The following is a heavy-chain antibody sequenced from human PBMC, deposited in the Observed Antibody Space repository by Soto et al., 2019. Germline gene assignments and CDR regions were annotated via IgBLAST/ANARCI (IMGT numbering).Heavy chain of an antibody. D-gene: IGHD2-15*01. V-gene: IGHV4-39*01. CDR3: SGSNCHFDH. CDR1: GGSIRNSVYY. J-gene: IGHJ4*02. CDR2: IYYSGST. Sequence: PSETLSLTCTVSGGSIRNSVYYWGWIRQPPGKGLEWIGSIYYSGSTYYNPSLKSRVTISVDSSRNQFSLKLSSVTAADTAVYYCSGSNCHFDHWGQGTLVTVSS.